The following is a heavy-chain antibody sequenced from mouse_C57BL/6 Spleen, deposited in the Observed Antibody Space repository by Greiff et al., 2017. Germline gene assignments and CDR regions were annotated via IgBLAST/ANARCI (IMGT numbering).Heavy chain of an antibody. V-gene: IGHV1-54*01. CDR2: INPGSGGT. D-gene: IGHD1-1*01. CDR1: GYAFTNYL. CDR3: AREDRYYYGSSYDYAMDY. Sequence: VQLQQSGAELVRPGTSVKVSCKASGYAFTNYLIEWVKQRPGQGLEWIGVINPGSGGTNYNEKFKGKATLTADKSSSTAYMQLSSLTSEDSAVYFCAREDRYYYGSSYDYAMDYWGQGTSVTVSS. J-gene: IGHJ4*01.